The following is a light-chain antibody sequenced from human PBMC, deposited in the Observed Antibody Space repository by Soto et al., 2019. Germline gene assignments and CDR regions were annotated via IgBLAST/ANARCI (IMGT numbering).Light chain of an antibody. CDR2: DND. CDR3: ASWDTSLTVAI. Sequence: QSVLTQPPSVSAAPGQKVTISCSGSTSNVGTKHVSWYQQFPGTVPKVLIYDNDKRRSGIPDRFSGSRSGTTATLAITGLQSGAEADYYCASWDTSLTVAIFGGGTKLTVL. J-gene: IGLJ2*01. V-gene: IGLV1-51*01. CDR1: TSNVGTKH.